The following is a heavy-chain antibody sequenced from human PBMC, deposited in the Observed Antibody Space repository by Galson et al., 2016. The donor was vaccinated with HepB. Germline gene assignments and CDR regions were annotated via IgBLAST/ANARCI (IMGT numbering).Heavy chain of an antibody. V-gene: IGHV1-18*01. CDR2: ISAYNGDT. D-gene: IGHD6-13*01. CDR3: ARDLYSIRMIDVFNI. Sequence: SVKVSCKASGYTFTTYGISWVRQAPGQGLEWMGWISAYNGDTNYAQKLQGRVTMTTDTSTSTVYMELRSLRYDDTAVYYCARDLYSIRMIDVFNIWGQGTMVTISS. J-gene: IGHJ3*02. CDR1: GYTFTTYG.